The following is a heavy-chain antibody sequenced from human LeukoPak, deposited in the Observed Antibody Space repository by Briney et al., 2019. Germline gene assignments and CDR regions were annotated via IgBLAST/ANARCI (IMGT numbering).Heavy chain of an antibody. J-gene: IGHJ4*02. Sequence: SETLSLTCTVSGYSISSGYYWGWIRQPPGKGLEWIGSIYHSGSTYYNPSLKRRVTISVDPSKNQLSLKLSSVTPADTAVYYCARVVTAMGSFDSWGQGTLVTVSS. CDR3: ARVVTAMGSFDS. D-gene: IGHD2-21*02. CDR2: IYHSGST. V-gene: IGHV4-38-2*02. CDR1: GYSISSGYY.